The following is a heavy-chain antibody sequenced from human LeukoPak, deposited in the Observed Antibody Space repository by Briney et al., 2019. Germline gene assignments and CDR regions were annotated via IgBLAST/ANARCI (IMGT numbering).Heavy chain of an antibody. CDR1: GFTFSSYE. D-gene: IGHD2-2*02. CDR2: ISSTGSTI. CDR3: QRECSSTSCYMRFGFDP. V-gene: IGHV3-48*03. Sequence: GSLRLSCAASGFTFSSYEMNWVRPAPGEGLEWVSYISSTGSTIYYADSVKGRFTISRDNAKNSLYMQMNSLRAEDTAVYYCQRECSSTSCYMRFGFDPWGQGTLVTVSS. J-gene: IGHJ5*02.